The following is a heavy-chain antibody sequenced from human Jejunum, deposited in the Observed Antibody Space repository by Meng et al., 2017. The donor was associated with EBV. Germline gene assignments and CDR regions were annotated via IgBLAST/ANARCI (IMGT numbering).Heavy chain of an antibody. D-gene: IGHD6-13*01. V-gene: IGHV1-2*06. J-gene: IGHJ4*02. CDR2: INPNSGGT. Sequence: QVQLVQSGAEVXXXXXSVKVSXXASGYTFTGYYMHWVRQAPGQGVEWMGRINPNSGGTDYAQKFQGRVTMTSDTSVSTAYMELSGLRSDDTAVYYCARVGGSSWTYYFNYWGQGTLVTVSS. CDR3: ARVGGSSWTYYFNY. CDR1: GYTFTGYY.